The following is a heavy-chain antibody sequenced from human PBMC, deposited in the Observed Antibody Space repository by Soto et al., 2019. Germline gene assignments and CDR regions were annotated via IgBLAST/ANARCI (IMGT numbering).Heavy chain of an antibody. CDR1: GFAFGNSA. D-gene: IGHD6-13*01. CDR2: ITASAETS. J-gene: IGHJ4*02. V-gene: IGHV3-23*01. CDR3: AKDLRGPAAGTWYFEY. Sequence: GGSLRLSCVASGFAFGNSAMGWVRQAPGKGLEWVSAITASAETSYYADSVKGRFTISRDNSKNSLCLQMNSLRAEDTAVYYCAKDLRGPAAGTWYFEYWGQGTLVTVSS.